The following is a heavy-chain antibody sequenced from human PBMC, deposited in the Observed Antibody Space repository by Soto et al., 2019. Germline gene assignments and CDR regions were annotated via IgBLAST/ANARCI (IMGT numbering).Heavy chain of an antibody. CDR2: INHSGST. D-gene: IGHD3-9*01. CDR1: GGSFSGYY. CDR3: AREYGRLTGYYRRDFDY. Sequence: SETLSLTCAVYGGSFSGYYWSWIRQPPGKGLEWIGEINHSGSTNYNPSLKSRVTISVDTSKNQFSLKLSSVTAADTAVYYCAREYGRLTGYYRRDFDYWGQGTLVTVSS. V-gene: IGHV4-34*01. J-gene: IGHJ4*02.